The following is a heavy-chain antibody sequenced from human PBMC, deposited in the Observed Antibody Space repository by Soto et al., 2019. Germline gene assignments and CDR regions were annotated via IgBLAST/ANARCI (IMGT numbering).Heavy chain of an antibody. CDR1: GGSISGSSW. Sequence: SETLSLTCAVSGGSISGSSWWSWIRQSPGRGLEWIGEIYHDGRTNYNPSLKSRVTISVDTSKNQFSLKLTSVAAADTAVYYCARDKITGLFDYWGQGTLVTVS. CDR3: ARDKITGLFDY. J-gene: IGHJ4*02. V-gene: IGHV4-4*02. D-gene: IGHD2-8*02. CDR2: IYHDGRT.